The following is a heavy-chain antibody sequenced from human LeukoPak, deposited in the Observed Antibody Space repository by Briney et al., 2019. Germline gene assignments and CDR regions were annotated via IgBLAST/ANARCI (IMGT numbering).Heavy chain of an antibody. J-gene: IGHJ4*02. CDR3: ARDGKVRYYGSGSYYNDGRFDY. CDR2: INPNSGGT. Sequence: ASVKVSCKASGYTFTGYYMHWVRQARGQGLEGMGWINPNSGGTNYAQKFQGRVTMTRNTSISKAYMELRSLRTDDTAVYYCARDGKVRYYGSGSYYNDGRFDYWGQGTLVTVSS. V-gene: IGHV1-2*02. D-gene: IGHD3-10*01. CDR1: GYTFTGYY.